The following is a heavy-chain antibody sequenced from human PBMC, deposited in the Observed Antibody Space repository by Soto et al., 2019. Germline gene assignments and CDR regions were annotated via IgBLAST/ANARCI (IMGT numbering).Heavy chain of an antibody. J-gene: IGHJ4*02. CDR2: IYYTGST. V-gene: IGHV4-34*11. CDR1: GGSFSGYY. D-gene: IGHD3-22*01. Sequence: SETLSLTCAVYGGSFSGYYWSWIRQPPGKGLEWISYIYYTGSTNYNPSLKSRVTISVDTSKNQFSLKLSSVTAADTAAYYCASTYYNASSGPFDYWGQGTLVTVS. CDR3: ASTYYNASSGPFDY.